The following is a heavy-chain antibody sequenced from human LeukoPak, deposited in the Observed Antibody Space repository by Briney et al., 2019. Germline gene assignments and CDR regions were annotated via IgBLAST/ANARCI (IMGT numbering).Heavy chain of an antibody. V-gene: IGHV3-21*01. CDR3: ARDDYSDSPTYYNGMDV. Sequence: NPGGSLRLSCTASGFTVSSYSMNWVRQAPGKGLEWVSSMSGIGGFVHYADSVKGRFTISRDNAKSSLYLQMNSLRAEDTAVYFCARDDYSDSPTYYNGMDVWGQGTAVTVSS. CDR2: MSGIGGFV. J-gene: IGHJ6*02. D-gene: IGHD4/OR15-4a*01. CDR1: GFTVSSYS.